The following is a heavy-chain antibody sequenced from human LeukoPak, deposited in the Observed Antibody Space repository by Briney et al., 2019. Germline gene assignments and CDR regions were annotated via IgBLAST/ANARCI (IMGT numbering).Heavy chain of an antibody. CDR3: ARRHGSGVVVPAAMSYYYYMDV. V-gene: IGHV1-18*01. J-gene: IGHJ6*03. Sequence: ASVKVSCKASGYTFTSYGISWVRQAPGQGLEWMGWISAYNGNTNYAQKRQGRVTMTTDTSTSTAYMELRSLRSDDTAVYYCARRHGSGVVVPAAMSYYYYMDVWGKGTTVTVSS. CDR2: ISAYNGNT. CDR1: GYTFTSYG. D-gene: IGHD2-2*01.